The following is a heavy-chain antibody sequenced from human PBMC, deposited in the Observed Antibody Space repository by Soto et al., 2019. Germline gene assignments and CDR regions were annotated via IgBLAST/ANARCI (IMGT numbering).Heavy chain of an antibody. D-gene: IGHD6-13*01. CDR3: ARDLSSSSWEWYYYYGMDV. Sequence: PSETLSLTCAVSGGSISSSNWWSWVRQPPGKGLEWIGEIYHSGSTNYNPSLKSRVTISVDKSKNQFSLKLSSVTAADTAVYYCARDLSSSSWEWYYYYGMDVWGQGTTVTVSS. CDR2: IYHSGST. CDR1: GGSISSSNW. J-gene: IGHJ6*02. V-gene: IGHV4-4*02.